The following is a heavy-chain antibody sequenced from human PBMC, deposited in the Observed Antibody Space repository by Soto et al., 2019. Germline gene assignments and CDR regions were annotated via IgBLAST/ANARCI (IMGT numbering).Heavy chain of an antibody. Sequence: PGGSLRLSCTASGFTFSNYAMHWVRQAPGRGLEWVAVMSYDGSNKYYRDSVKGRFTISRDNSKNTLYLEMNSLRADDTGVYYCARAPALDSSGYYQTPDYWGQGTLVTVSS. V-gene: IGHV3-30-3*01. CDR3: ARAPALDSSGYYQTPDY. CDR2: MSYDGSNK. CDR1: GFTFSNYA. J-gene: IGHJ4*02. D-gene: IGHD6-19*01.